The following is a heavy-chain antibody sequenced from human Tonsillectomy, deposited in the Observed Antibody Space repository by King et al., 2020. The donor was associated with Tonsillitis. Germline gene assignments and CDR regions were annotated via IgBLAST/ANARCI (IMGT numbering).Heavy chain of an antibody. CDR1: GGSISSSNYQ. D-gene: IGHD1-26*01. CDR2: IYYSGST. J-gene: IGHJ4*02. CDR3: AGLGPRRGSSSGSYWPYYFDY. V-gene: IGHV4-39*01. Sequence: QLQESGPGLVKPSETLSLTCTVSGGSISSSNYQWGWIRQPPGKGLEWIGSIYYSGSTYYNPSLKSRVTISVDTSKNQFSLNLSSVTAADTAVYYCAGLGPRRGSSSGSYWPYYFDYWGQGTLVTVSS.